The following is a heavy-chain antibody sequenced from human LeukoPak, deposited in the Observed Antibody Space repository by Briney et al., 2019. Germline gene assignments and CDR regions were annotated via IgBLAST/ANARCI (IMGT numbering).Heavy chain of an antibody. V-gene: IGHV3-53*01. CDR3: ARDLLIAAADY. D-gene: IGHD6-13*01. Sequence: PGGSLRLSCAASGFTVSSNYMSWVRQAPGKGLEWVSVIYGGGTTYYADSVKGRFTISRDNSKNTLYLQMNSLRAEDTAVYYCARDLLIAAADYWGQGTLVTVSS. CDR1: GFTVSSNY. J-gene: IGHJ4*02. CDR2: IYGGGTT.